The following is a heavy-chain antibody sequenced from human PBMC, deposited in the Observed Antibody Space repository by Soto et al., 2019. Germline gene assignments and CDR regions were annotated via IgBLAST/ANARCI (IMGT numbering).Heavy chain of an antibody. Sequence: GASVKVSCKASGYTFTSYGISWVGQAPGQGLEWMGWIIAYNGNTNYAQKFQERVTMTRDTSTSTAYMELSSLRSEDTAVYYCAAERLSSGWYSGYYYYGMDVWGQGTTVTVSS. V-gene: IGHV1-18*04. D-gene: IGHD6-19*01. CDR3: AAERLSSGWYSGYYYYGMDV. CDR1: GYTFTSYG. J-gene: IGHJ6*02. CDR2: IIAYNGNT.